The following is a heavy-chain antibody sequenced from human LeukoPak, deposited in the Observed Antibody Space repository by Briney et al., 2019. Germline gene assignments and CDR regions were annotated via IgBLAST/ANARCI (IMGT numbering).Heavy chain of an antibody. V-gene: IGHV3-53*01. CDR1: GLTVSSNY. J-gene: IGHJ6*02. CDR2: IYSGGST. CDR3: ARVPGHYGMDV. Sequence: GGSLRLSCAASGLTVSSNYMSWVRQARGKGLEGVSVIYSGGSTYYADSVKGRFTISRDNSKNTLYLQMNSLRAEDTAVYYCARVPGHYGMDVWGQGTTVTVSS. D-gene: IGHD1-14*01.